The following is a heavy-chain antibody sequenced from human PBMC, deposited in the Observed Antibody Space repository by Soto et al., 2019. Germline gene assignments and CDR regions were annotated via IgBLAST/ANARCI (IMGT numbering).Heavy chain of an antibody. CDR2: ISYDGSNK. CDR3: ARYSGKYQGPIDY. J-gene: IGHJ4*02. CDR1: GFTFSHYG. V-gene: IGHV3-30*03. D-gene: IGHD1-26*01. Sequence: QVQLVESGGGVVQPGRSLRLSCAASGFTFSHYGIHWVRQAPGKGLEWLAVISYDGSNKHYADSVKGRFTVSRDNSKNTQYLQMNCLRDEDTAVYFCARYSGKYQGPIDYWGQGTLVTVSS.